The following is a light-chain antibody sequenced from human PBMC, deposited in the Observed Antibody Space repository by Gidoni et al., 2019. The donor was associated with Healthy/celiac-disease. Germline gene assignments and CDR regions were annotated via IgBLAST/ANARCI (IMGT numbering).Light chain of an antibody. Sequence: DIQITQSPSSLSASVGDRVTITCRASQSISSYLNWYQQKPGKAPKLLSYAASSLQSGVPSRFSGSGSGTDFTLTISSLQPEDFATYYCQQSYSTPKTFGGGTKVESK. J-gene: IGKJ4*01. CDR1: QSISSY. V-gene: IGKV1-39*01. CDR2: AAS. CDR3: QQSYSTPKT.